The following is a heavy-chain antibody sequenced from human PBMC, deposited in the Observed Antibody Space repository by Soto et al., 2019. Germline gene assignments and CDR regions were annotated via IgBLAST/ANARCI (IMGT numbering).Heavy chain of an antibody. J-gene: IGHJ6*02. D-gene: IGHD2-2*01. CDR3: ARLGGYCSSTSCYGYYGMDV. CDR1: GYTFTSYA. Sequence: ASVKVSCKASGYTFTSYAMHWVRQAPGQRLEWMGWINAGNGNTKYSQKFQGRVTITRDTSASTAYMELSSLRSEDTAIYYCARLGGYCSSTSCYGYYGMDVWGQGTTVTVS. V-gene: IGHV1-3*01. CDR2: INAGNGNT.